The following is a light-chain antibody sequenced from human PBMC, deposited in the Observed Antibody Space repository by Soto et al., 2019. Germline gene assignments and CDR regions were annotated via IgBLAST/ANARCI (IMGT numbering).Light chain of an antibody. V-gene: IGKV3-20*01. CDR3: QQYVSSPRT. CDR1: QSVSSSY. J-gene: IGKJ1*01. Sequence: EIVLTQSPGTLSLSPGERATLSCRASQSVSSSYLAWYQQKPGQAPRLLIYDASSRATDIPDRFSGSGSGTDFTLTISRLEPEDFAVYYCQQYVSSPRTFGQGTKVDIK. CDR2: DAS.